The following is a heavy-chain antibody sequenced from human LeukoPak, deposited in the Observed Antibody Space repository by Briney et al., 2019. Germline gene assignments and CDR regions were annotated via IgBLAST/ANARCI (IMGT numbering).Heavy chain of an antibody. D-gene: IGHD3-22*01. Sequence: ASVKVSFKASGYTFTSYGISWVRQAPGQGLEWMGWISAYNGNTNYAQKLQGRVTMTTDTSTSTAYMELRSLRSDDTAVYYCAREASTMIVAPTDAFDIWGQGTMVTVSS. CDR2: ISAYNGNT. CDR1: GYTFTSYG. V-gene: IGHV1-18*01. CDR3: AREASTMIVAPTDAFDI. J-gene: IGHJ3*02.